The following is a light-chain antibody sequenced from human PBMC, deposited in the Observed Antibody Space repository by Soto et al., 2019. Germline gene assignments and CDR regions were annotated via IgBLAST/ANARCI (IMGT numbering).Light chain of an antibody. CDR1: QSVINNY. CDR3: HQYGSSRT. J-gene: IGKJ1*01. V-gene: IGKV3-20*01. CDR2: GAS. Sequence: IVLTQSPGTLSLSPGERGTLSCRASQSVINNYLAWYQQKPGQAPRLLIYGASNRATGIPDRFSGSGSGTDFTLTISRLEPEDFAVYYCHQYGSSRTFGQGTKVDIK.